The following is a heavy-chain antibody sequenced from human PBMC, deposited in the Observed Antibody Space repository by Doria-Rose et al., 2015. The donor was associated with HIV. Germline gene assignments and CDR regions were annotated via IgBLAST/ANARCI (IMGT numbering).Heavy chain of an antibody. J-gene: IGHJ3*01. Sequence: GLVKPGESLTLSCAASGFTFKDAWMSWVRQAPGKGLEWLGPIKSRTDDGTTYYAAPVKGRFTMSRDDSENTLHLQMNSLRTEDTAVYYCTTITKSYYYDSSGYLYDAFDFWGQGALVTVSS. CDR1: GFTFKDAW. V-gene: IGHV3-15*01. CDR2: IKSRTDDGTT. CDR3: TTITKSYYYDSSGYLYDAFDF. D-gene: IGHD3-22*01.